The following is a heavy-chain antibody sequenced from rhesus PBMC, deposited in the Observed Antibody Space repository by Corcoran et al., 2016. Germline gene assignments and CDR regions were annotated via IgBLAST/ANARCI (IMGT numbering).Heavy chain of an antibody. CDR1: GFSFSSYG. CDR3: AKGTHWGDDYAEFDY. V-gene: IGHV3S5*01. Sequence: EGQLVESGGGLVQPGGPLRLSCSASGFSFSSYGMRGVRQAPGKGLEWDSYISNGGGSTYYADAVKGRFTISRDKSKNTLSLQMNSLRAEDTAVYYCAKGTHWGDDYAEFDYWGQGVLVTVSA. D-gene: IGHD3-34*01. CDR2: ISNGGGST. J-gene: IGHJ4*01.